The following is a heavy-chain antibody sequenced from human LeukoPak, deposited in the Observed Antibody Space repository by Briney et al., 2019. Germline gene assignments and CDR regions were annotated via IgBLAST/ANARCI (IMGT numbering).Heavy chain of an antibody. CDR2: IYTSGST. V-gene: IGHV4-61*02. J-gene: IGHJ3*02. D-gene: IGHD3-9*01. CDR1: GGSISSGSYY. Sequence: SETLSLTCTVSGGSISSGSYYWSWIRQPAGKGLEWIGRIYTSGSTNYNPPLKSRVTMSVDTSKNQFSLKLSSVTAADTAVYYCARTTLLYFDWSPDAFDIWGQGTMVTVSS. CDR3: ARTTLLYFDWSPDAFDI.